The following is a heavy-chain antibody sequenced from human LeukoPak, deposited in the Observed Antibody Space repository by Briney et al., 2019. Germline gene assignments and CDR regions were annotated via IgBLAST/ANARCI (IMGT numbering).Heavy chain of an antibody. CDR3: TRPSCRTGSYFDH. CDR2: ISSSGSTI. CDR1: GFTFSDYY. V-gene: IGHV3-11*04. J-gene: IGHJ4*02. D-gene: IGHD1-1*01. Sequence: PGGSLRLSCAASGFTFSDYYMSWIRQAPGKGLEWVSYISSSGSTIYYADSVKGRFTISRDNAKNSLYLQMNSLRAEDTAVYYCTRPSCRTGSYFDHWGQGTLVTVSS.